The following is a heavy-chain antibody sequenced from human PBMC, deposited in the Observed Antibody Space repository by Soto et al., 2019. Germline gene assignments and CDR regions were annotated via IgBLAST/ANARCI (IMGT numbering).Heavy chain of an antibody. Sequence: GGSLRLSCAASGFTFSSYDMHWVRQATGKGLEWVSAIGTAGDTYYPGSVKGRFTISRENAKNSLYLQMNSLRAEDTAVYYCARALIVATIPTRRDYYYYGMDVWGQGTTVTVSS. CDR2: IGTAGDT. CDR1: GFTFSSYD. D-gene: IGHD5-12*01. CDR3: ARALIVATIPTRRDYYYYGMDV. V-gene: IGHV3-13*01. J-gene: IGHJ6*02.